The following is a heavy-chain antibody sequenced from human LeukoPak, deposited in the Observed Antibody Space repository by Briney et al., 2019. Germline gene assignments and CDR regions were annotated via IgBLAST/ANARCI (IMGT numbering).Heavy chain of an antibody. CDR2: ISSSSSYI. V-gene: IGHV3-21*01. CDR1: GFTFSSYS. J-gene: IGHJ4*02. CDR3: ARATAYSIAAFDY. D-gene: IGHD6-13*01. Sequence: GGSLRLSCAASGFTFSSYSMDWVRQAPGKGLEWVSSISSSSSYIYYADSVKGRFTISRDNAKNSLYLQMNSLRAEDTAVYYCARATAYSIAAFDYWGQGTLVTVSS.